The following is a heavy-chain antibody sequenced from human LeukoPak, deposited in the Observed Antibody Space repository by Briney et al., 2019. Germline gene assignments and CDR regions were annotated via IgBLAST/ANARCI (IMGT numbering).Heavy chain of an antibody. V-gene: IGHV4-28*06. Sequence: SSDTLSLTCAVSGYSISSSNWWGWIRQPPRKGLEWIGYIYYSGTTNYNPSLKSRVTMSVDTSKNQFSLKLSSVTALDTAVYYCAREGELGLNDWGQGTLVTVSS. D-gene: IGHD7-27*01. CDR3: AREGELGLND. CDR2: IYYSGTT. J-gene: IGHJ4*02. CDR1: GYSISSSNW.